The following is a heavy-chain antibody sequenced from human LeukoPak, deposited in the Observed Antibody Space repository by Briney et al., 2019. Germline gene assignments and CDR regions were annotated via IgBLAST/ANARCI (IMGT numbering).Heavy chain of an antibody. CDR3: ARVQYSSSSFGYYYYYMDV. J-gene: IGHJ6*03. D-gene: IGHD6-6*01. CDR1: GGTFSSYA. V-gene: IGHV1-69*05. Sequence: ASVKVSCKASGGTFSSYAISWVRQAPGQGLERMGGIIPIFGAANYAQKFQGRVTITTDESTSTAYMELSSLRSEDTAVYYCARVQYSSSSFGYYYYYMDVWGKGTTVTVSS. CDR2: IIPIFGAA.